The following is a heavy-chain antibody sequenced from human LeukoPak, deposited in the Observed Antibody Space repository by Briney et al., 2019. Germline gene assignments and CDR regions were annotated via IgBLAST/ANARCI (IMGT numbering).Heavy chain of an antibody. CDR1: GYTFTSYG. D-gene: IGHD6-13*01. CDR2: NSVYNGNT. V-gene: IGHV1-18*01. J-gene: IGHJ5*02. Sequence: ASVKVSFKASGYTFTSYGISWVRQAPGQGLEWMGWNSVYNGNTNYAQKLQGRVTMTTDTSTSTAYMELSSLRSEDTAVYYCARVIAAAAGTFDPWGQGTLVTVSS. CDR3: ARVIAAAAGTFDP.